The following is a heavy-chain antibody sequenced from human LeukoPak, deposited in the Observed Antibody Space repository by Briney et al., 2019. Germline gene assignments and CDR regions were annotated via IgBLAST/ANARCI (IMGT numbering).Heavy chain of an antibody. V-gene: IGHV1-2*02. Sequence: GSSVKVSCKASRYTFTDYYMHWVRQAPGQGLEWMGWINPNICGTNYAQKFQGRVTMTRDTSISTAYMELSRLRSDDTAVYYCARGGWSLGYCSSSSCLDWFDPWGQGTLVTVSS. CDR1: RYTFTDYY. D-gene: IGHD2-2*01. CDR3: ARGGWSLGYCSSSSCLDWFDP. J-gene: IGHJ5*02. CDR2: INPNICGT.